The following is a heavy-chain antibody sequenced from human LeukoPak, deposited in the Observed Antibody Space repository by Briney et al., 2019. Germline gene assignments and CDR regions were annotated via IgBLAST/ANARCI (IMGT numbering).Heavy chain of an antibody. J-gene: IGHJ4*02. CDR1: GGSISRYY. CDR2: IYYSGST. Sequence: SETLSLTCSVSGGSISRYYWSWIPQPPGKGGEWSGYIYYSGSTNYNTSLKSRVTISVDTSKNQFSLQLSSVTAADTAVYYCARHDMDVAGAGLDYFDSWGQGTLVTVSS. V-gene: IGHV4-59*08. D-gene: IGHD1-26*01. CDR3: ARHDMDVAGAGLDYFDS.